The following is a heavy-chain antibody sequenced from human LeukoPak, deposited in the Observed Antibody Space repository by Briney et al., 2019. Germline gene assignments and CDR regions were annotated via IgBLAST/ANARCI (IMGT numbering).Heavy chain of an antibody. Sequence: SVKVSCKASGGTFSSYAISWVRQAPGQGLEWMGGIIPIFGTANYAQKFQGRVTITADESTSTAYMELSSLRSENTAVYYCARGGSRTTVTPRLGYWGQGTLVTVSS. D-gene: IGHD4-17*01. V-gene: IGHV1-69*13. CDR3: ARGGSRTTVTPRLGY. CDR1: GGTFSSYA. CDR2: IIPIFGTA. J-gene: IGHJ4*02.